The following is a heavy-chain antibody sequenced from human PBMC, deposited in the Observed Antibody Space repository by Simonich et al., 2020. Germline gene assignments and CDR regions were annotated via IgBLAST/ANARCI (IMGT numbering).Heavy chain of an antibody. CDR1: GLTFSSYA. CDR2: ISGSGGST. CDR3: AKDLGERITMIVVVIDAFDI. Sequence: GGGLVQPGGSLRLSCAASGLTFSSYAMSWFRQAPGKGREWVAAISGSGGSTYYADPGKGRFTISRDNSKNTLYLQMNSLRAEDTAVYYCAKDLGERITMIVVVIDAFDIWGQGTMVTVSS. V-gene: IGHV3-23*01. D-gene: IGHD3-22*01. J-gene: IGHJ3*02.